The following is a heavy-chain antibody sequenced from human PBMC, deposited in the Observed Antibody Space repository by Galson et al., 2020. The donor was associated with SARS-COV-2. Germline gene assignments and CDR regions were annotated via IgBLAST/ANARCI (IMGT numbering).Heavy chain of an antibody. CDR3: TPNWSDS. CDR2: IRSKTDDGTT. J-gene: IGHJ5*01. Sequence: GESLKLSCAASGFTISNAWMNWIRQAPGKGLEWVGHIRSKTDDGTTDYAAPVKGRFTISRDDSKNTVYLQMNSLKTEDTPVYYCTPNWSDSWGQGTLVTVSS. V-gene: IGHV3-15*01. CDR1: GFTISNAW.